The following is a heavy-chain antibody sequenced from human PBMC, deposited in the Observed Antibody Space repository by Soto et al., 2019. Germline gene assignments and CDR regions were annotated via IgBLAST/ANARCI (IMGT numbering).Heavy chain of an antibody. V-gene: IGHV3-74*01. CDR2: ITNDGSTT. D-gene: IGHD3-16*01. Sequence: EVPLVESGGGLVQPGGSLRLSCVASGFTLRKFWMHWFRQAPGQGPVWVSRITNDGSTTYYADSVEGRFTISRDNAKNTLYLQMNSLGVEDTAVYYCARDQDGGGGTAEYWGQGTLVTVSP. J-gene: IGHJ4*02. CDR1: GFTLRKFW. CDR3: ARDQDGGGGTAEY.